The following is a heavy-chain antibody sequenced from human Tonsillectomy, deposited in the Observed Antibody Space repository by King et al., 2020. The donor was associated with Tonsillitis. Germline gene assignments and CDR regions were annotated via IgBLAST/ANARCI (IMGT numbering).Heavy chain of an antibody. D-gene: IGHD1-26*01. CDR2: ISHSGST. CDR1: GGSFSDYY. Sequence: VQLQQWGAGLLKPSETLSLTCAVYGGSFSDYYWSWIRQPPGKGLEWVGEISHSGSTNYNPSLKSRVTMSVDTSKKQFSLNLMSVTAADTAVYYCARGAHTGNVGPTTDHDAFDVWGQGTMVTVSA. V-gene: IGHV4-34*01. CDR3: ARGAHTGNVGPTTDHDAFDV. J-gene: IGHJ3*01.